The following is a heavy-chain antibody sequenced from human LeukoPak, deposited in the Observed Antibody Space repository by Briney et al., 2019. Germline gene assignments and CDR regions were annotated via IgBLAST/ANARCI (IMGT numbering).Heavy chain of an antibody. Sequence: GGSLRLSCAASGFTFSSYSMNWVRQAPGKGLEWVSSISSGGDYIYYADSVKGRFTISRDNAKNSLYLQMNSLRAEDTAVYYCTSGYFDYWGQGTLVTVSS. CDR1: GFTFSSYS. CDR3: TSGYFDY. V-gene: IGHV3-21*01. CDR2: ISSGGDYI. J-gene: IGHJ4*02.